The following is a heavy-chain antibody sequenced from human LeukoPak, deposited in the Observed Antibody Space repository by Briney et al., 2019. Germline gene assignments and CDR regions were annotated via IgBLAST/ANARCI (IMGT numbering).Heavy chain of an antibody. CDR3: VRDLLGSGSTTAYLHH. Sequence: GGSLRLSCTASGFSFSDYSMNWVRQAPGKGLEWVSSISRRSRHVYYAGSVKGRFTISRDNAWNSLFLQMNSLRAEDMAVYFCVRDLLGSGSTTAYLHHWGQGTLVTVSS. D-gene: IGHD1-1*01. J-gene: IGHJ1*01. V-gene: IGHV3-21*01. CDR2: ISRRSRHV. CDR1: GFSFSDYS.